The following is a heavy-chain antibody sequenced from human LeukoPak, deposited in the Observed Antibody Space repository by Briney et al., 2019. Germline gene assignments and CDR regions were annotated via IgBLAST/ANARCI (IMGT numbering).Heavy chain of an antibody. D-gene: IGHD6-13*01. Sequence: GGSLRLSCAASGFTFSTSAMNWVRQAPGKGLEWVSVIYSGGSTYYADSVKGRFTISRDNSKNTLYLQMNSLRAEDTAVYYCARESEAAAGTMGRGSGYFDYWGQGTLVTVSS. CDR1: GFTFSTSA. CDR2: IYSGGST. CDR3: ARESEAAAGTMGRGSGYFDY. V-gene: IGHV3-53*01. J-gene: IGHJ4*02.